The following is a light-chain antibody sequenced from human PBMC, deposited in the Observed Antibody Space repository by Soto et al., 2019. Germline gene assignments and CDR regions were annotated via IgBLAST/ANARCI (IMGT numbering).Light chain of an antibody. V-gene: IGLV2-14*01. J-gene: IGLJ2*01. CDR3: SSYTSSTTLV. Sequence: QSALTQPASMSGSPGQSITISCTGTSSDVGGYNFVSWYQHNPGKAPKLVIYEVSNRPSGLSNRFSGSKSGNTASLTISGLQAEDEADYYCSSYTSSTTLVFGGGTKLTVL. CDR1: SSDVGGYNF. CDR2: EVS.